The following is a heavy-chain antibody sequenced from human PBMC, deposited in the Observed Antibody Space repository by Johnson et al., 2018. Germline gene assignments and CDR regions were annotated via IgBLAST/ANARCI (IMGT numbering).Heavy chain of an antibody. CDR2: ISGSGAST. CDR3: AKGGPITVHERAFDI. D-gene: IGHD3-10*01. J-gene: IGHJ3*02. V-gene: IGHV3-23*04. CDR1: GFTFSSYA. Sequence: EVQLVETGGGLVQXGGSLRLXCAASGFTFSSYAMSWVRQAPGKGLEWVSAISGSGASTYYADSVKGGFPISRDNSKNTLYLQMTSLRAEDTAVYYCAKGGPITVHERAFDIWGQGTMVTVSS.